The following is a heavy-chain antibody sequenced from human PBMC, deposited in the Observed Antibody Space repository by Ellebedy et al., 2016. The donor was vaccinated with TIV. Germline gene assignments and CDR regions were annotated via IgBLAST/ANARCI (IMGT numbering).Heavy chain of an antibody. V-gene: IGHV1-69*04. CDR2: IIPILGIA. J-gene: IGHJ5*02. CDR1: GGTFSSYA. Sequence: SVKVSXKASGGTFSSYAISWVRQAPGQGLEWMGRIIPILGIANYAQKFQGRVTITADKSTSTAYMELSSLRSEDTAVYYCARDLAGHIVVVTAIHGPFDPWGQGTLVTVSS. D-gene: IGHD2-21*02. CDR3: ARDLAGHIVVVTAIHGPFDP.